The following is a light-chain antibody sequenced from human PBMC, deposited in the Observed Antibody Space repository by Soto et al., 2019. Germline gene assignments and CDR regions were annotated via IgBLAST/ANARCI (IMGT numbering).Light chain of an antibody. CDR2: DAS. J-gene: IGKJ1*01. V-gene: IGKV1-5*01. CDR1: QSISSG. Sequence: DIQMTQSPSTLSASVGDRVTIPCRASQSISSGLAWYQQKPGKAPKLLIYDASSLESGVPSRFSGSGSGTAFTLTISSLQPDDFATYYCQQYNSYSRTWTFGQGTKVEIK. CDR3: QQYNSYSRTWT.